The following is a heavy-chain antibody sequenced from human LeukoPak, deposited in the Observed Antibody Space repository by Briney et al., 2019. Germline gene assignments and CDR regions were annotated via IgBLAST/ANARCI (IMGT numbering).Heavy chain of an antibody. V-gene: IGHV4-59*08. Sequence: SETLSLTCTVSGGSISSYYWSWIRQPPGKGLEWIGYIYYSGSTNYNPSLKSRVTISVDTSKNQFSLKLSSVTAADTAVYYCARYSVVVVPAATRYYYYYMYVWGKGTTVTVSS. CDR1: GGSISSYY. CDR2: IYYSGST. D-gene: IGHD2-2*01. CDR3: ARYSVVVVPAATRYYYYYMYV. J-gene: IGHJ6*03.